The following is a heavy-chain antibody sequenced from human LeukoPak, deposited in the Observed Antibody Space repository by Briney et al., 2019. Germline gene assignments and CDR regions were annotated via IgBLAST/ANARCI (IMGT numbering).Heavy chain of an antibody. D-gene: IGHD6-19*01. V-gene: IGHV3-64*01. J-gene: IGHJ2*01. CDR2: ISSNGGST. Sequence: GGSLRLSCAASGFTFSSYAMHWVRQAPGKGLEYVSGISSNGGSTYYANSVKGRFTVSRDNSKNTLYLQMGSLGAEDMAVYYCARGGVAVAGTLWYFDPWGRGTLVTVSS. CDR3: ARGGVAVAGTLWYFDP. CDR1: GFTFSSYA.